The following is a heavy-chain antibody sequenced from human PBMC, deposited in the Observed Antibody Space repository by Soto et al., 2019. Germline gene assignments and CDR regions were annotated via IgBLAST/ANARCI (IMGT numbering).Heavy chain of an antibody. D-gene: IGHD4-17*01. Sequence: ASVKVSCKASGYTFTSYGISWVRQAPGQGLEWMGWSSADNGNTNYAQKLQGRVAMTTDTSTSTAYMELRSLRSDDTAVYYCARSGYGDYYFDYWGQGTLVTVSS. CDR1: GYTFTSYG. J-gene: IGHJ4*02. CDR2: SSADNGNT. CDR3: ARSGYGDYYFDY. V-gene: IGHV1-18*01.